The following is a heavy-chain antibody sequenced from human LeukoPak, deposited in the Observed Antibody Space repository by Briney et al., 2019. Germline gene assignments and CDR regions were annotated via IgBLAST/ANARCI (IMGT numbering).Heavy chain of an antibody. CDR2: IYNSESM. Sequence: SETLSLTCTVPGGSISSYYWSWIRQPAGKGLEWIGRIYNSESMNYNPSVRSRVTMSVDKSKNQFTLKVSSATAADTAVYYCASTSEDIVVVVAATVRGAFDIWGQGTMVTVSS. CDR3: ASTSEDIVVVVAATVRGAFDI. J-gene: IGHJ3*02. V-gene: IGHV4-4*07. D-gene: IGHD2-15*01. CDR1: GGSISSYY.